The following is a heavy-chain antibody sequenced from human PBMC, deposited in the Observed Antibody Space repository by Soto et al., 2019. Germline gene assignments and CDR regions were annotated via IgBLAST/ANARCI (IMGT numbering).Heavy chain of an antibody. CDR3: ARRWNYYLDF. CDR1: GFPFREFG. D-gene: IGHD1-1*01. Sequence: QMQLVESGGGVVQPGRSLRPSCVASGFPFREFGMHWVRQAPGKGLEWVALISYDGSDYADSVKGRFTISRDDSRDTLFLHMDNLRPDDTGVYYCARRWNYYLDFWGQGTLVAVSS. CDR2: ISYDGSD. V-gene: IGHV3-33*05. J-gene: IGHJ4*02.